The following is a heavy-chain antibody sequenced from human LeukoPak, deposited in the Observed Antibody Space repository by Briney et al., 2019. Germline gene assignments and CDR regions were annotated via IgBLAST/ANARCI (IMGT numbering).Heavy chain of an antibody. CDR3: ARVGSVRGGHYYYYGMDV. Sequence: GASVKVSCKASGYTFTSYGISWVRQAPGQGLEWRGWISAYNGDTNYAQKLQGRVTMTTDTSTSTAYMELRSLRSDDTAVYYCARVGSVRGGHYYYYGMDVWGQGTTVTISS. D-gene: IGHD3-10*01. CDR2: ISAYNGDT. CDR1: GYTFTSYG. V-gene: IGHV1-18*01. J-gene: IGHJ6*02.